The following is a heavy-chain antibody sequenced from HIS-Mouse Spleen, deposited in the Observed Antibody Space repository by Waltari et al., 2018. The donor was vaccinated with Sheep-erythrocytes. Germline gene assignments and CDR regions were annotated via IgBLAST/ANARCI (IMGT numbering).Heavy chain of an antibody. J-gene: IGHJ4*02. Sequence: QVQLQESGPGLVKPSETLSLTCTVSGGSISSYYWSWIRQPPGKGLEWIGYIYYRGSPNSNPSLKSRVTISVDTSKNQFSLKVSSVTAADTAVYYCARQHLYDILTGYYSGSFDYWGQGTLVTVSS. CDR2: IYYRGSP. V-gene: IGHV4-59*01. CDR3: ARQHLYDILTGYYSGSFDY. CDR1: GGSISSYY. D-gene: IGHD3-9*01.